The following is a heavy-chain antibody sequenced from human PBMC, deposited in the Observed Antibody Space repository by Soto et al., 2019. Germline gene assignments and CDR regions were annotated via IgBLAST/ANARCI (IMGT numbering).Heavy chain of an antibody. CDR1: GFYFSSYT. Sequence: PGGSLRLSCAASGFYFSSYTMNWVRQAPGKGLQWVSSITNRGTHTYSADSVKGRFTISRDNDKNSLYLQMNNLRAEDTAIYFCARAHEVAWFDSWGLGTLVTVSS. J-gene: IGHJ5*01. D-gene: IGHD2-15*01. V-gene: IGHV3-21*01. CDR3: ARAHEVAWFDS. CDR2: ITNRGTHT.